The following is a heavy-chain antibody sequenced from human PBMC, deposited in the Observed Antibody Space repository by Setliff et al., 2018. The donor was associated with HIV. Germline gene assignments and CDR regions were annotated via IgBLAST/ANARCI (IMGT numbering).Heavy chain of an antibody. CDR1: GYTFTDHP. Sequence: GASVKVSCKASGYTFTDHPVHWVRQAPGQRPEWMGRISVGNGDSKYSRASQDRVSITKDTSAHTAYMELTRLRSEDTAVYYCVSPMFYDGTVVWGQGTLVTVSS. CDR2: ISVGNGDS. V-gene: IGHV1-3*03. D-gene: IGHD1-1*01. J-gene: IGHJ4*02. CDR3: VSPMFYDGTVV.